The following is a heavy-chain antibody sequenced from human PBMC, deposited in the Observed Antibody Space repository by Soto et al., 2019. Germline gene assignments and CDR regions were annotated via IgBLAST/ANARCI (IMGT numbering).Heavy chain of an antibody. V-gene: IGHV4-34*01. CDR2: INHSGST. Sequence: SETLSLTCAVYGGSFSGYYWSWIRQPPGKGLEWIGEINHSGSTNYNPSLKSRVTISVDTSKNQFSLKLSSVTAADTAVYYCARVKYYDSSGYLPFDDWGQGTLVTVSS. J-gene: IGHJ4*02. CDR3: ARVKYYDSSGYLPFDD. CDR1: GGSFSGYY. D-gene: IGHD3-22*01.